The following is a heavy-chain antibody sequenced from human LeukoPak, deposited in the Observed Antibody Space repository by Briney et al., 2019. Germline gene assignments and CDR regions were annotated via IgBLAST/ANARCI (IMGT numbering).Heavy chain of an antibody. Sequence: GGSLRLSCAASGFTFSSYSMNWVRQAPGKGLKWVSSISSSSYIYYADSVKGRFTISRDNAKNSLYLQMDSLRAEDTAVYYCARAPYDIVTGYSGYFDYWGQGTLVTVSS. D-gene: IGHD3-9*01. CDR2: ISSSSYI. V-gene: IGHV3-21*01. CDR1: GFTFSSYS. J-gene: IGHJ4*02. CDR3: ARAPYDIVTGYSGYFDY.